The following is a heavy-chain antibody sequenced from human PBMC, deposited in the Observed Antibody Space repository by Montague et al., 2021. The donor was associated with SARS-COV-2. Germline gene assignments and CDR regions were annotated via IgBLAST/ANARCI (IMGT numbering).Heavy chain of an antibody. CDR1: GFTFRNYA. CDR3: AKDPIPGGSNPYYFDF. J-gene: IGHJ4*02. V-gene: IGHV3-23*01. D-gene: IGHD6-25*01. CDR2: IGDSGSKI. Sequence: SLRLSCAASGFTFRNYAMTWVRWAPGKGLEWVSAIGDSGSKIHYADSVKGRFTISRDNSKNTLFLEMNSLQVDDTAVYYCAKDPIPGGSNPYYFDFWGQGTLVTVSS.